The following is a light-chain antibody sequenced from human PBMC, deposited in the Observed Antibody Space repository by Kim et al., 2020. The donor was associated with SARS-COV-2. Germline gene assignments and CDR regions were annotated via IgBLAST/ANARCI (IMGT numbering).Light chain of an antibody. Sequence: EIVLTQSPGTVSLSPGERATLSCRASQSVGTNYLAWYQQKPGQAPRLLLYTASSRAIGIPDRFSGSGSGTDFTLTITRLEPEDFAVYYCQVYGSAMWTFGHGTKVDIK. V-gene: IGKV3-20*01. CDR2: TAS. J-gene: IGKJ1*01. CDR3: QVYGSAMWT. CDR1: QSVGTNY.